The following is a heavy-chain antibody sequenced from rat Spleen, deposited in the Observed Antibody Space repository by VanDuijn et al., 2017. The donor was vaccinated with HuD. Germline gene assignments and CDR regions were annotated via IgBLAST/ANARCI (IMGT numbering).Heavy chain of an antibody. D-gene: IGHD1-1*01. Sequence: EVQLVESDGGLVQPGRSLKLSCAVSGFTFIDNYMAWVRQAPPKGLEWLATISHDGSSTYYRDPEKGRFTISRDNAKSTLYLQMDSLRSEDTATYYCTRLYYSNWFAYWGQGTLVTVSS. CDR2: ISHDGSST. J-gene: IGHJ3*01. V-gene: IGHV5-29*01. CDR3: TRLYYSNWFAY. CDR1: GFTFIDNY.